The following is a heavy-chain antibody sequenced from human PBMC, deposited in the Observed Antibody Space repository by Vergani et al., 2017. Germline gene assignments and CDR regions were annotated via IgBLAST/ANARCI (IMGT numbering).Heavy chain of an antibody. J-gene: IGHJ2*01. V-gene: IGHV1-69*06. D-gene: IGHD1-26*01. CDR3: ARDRGGWEPTADWYFDL. CDR1: GGTFSSYA. CDR2: IIPIFGTA. Sequence: QVQLVQSGAEVKKPGSSVKVSCKASGGTFSSYAISWVRQAPGQGLEWMGGIIPIFGTANYAQKFQGRVTITADKSTSTAYMELSSLRSEGTAVYYCARDRGGWEPTADWYFDLWGRGTLVTVSS.